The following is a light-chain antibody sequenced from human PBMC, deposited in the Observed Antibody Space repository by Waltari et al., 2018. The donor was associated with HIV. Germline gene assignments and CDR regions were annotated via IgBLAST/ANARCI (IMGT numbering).Light chain of an antibody. CDR3: AAWDDSLSGLYV. CDR1: SSNIGRNY. J-gene: IGLJ1*01. Sequence: QSVLTQPPSASGTPGQRVTISCSGSSSNIGRNYVCWYQQLPGTAPKLLIYRNNERPSGVPDRFSGSKSGTSAYLAISGLRSEDEADYYCAAWDDSLSGLYVFGTGTKVTVL. CDR2: RNN. V-gene: IGLV1-47*01.